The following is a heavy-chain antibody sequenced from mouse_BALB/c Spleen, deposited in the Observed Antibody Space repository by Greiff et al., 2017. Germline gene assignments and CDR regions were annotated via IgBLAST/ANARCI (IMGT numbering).Heavy chain of an antibody. CDR3: ARSDYGSPYAMDY. Sequence: QVQLQQSGPELVRPGESVKISCKGSGYTFTDYAMHWVKQSHAKSLEWIGVISIYYDNTNYNQKFKGKATMTVDKSSSTAYMELARLTSEDSAIYYCARSDYGSPYAMDYWGQGTSVTVSS. CDR1: GYTFTDYA. J-gene: IGHJ4*01. CDR2: ISIYYDNT. V-gene: IGHV1-67*01. D-gene: IGHD1-1*01.